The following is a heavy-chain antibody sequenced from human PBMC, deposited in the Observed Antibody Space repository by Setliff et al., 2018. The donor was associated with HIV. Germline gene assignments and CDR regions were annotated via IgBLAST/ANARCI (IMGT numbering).Heavy chain of an antibody. CDR1: GGSFSGYY. D-gene: IGHD3-22*01. J-gene: IGHJ3*02. Sequence: SETLSLTCAVYGGSFSGYYWSWIRQPPGKGLEWIGEINHSGSTDYNPSLKSRVTISVDTSKNQFSLKLSSVTAADTAVYYCARRGGYTYYYDSSGYHRGPNDAFDIWGQGTMVTVSS. CDR2: INHSGST. V-gene: IGHV4-34*01. CDR3: ARRGGYTYYYDSSGYHRGPNDAFDI.